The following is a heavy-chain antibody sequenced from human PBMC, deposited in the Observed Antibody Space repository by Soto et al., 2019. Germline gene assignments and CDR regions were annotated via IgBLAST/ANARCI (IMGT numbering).Heavy chain of an antibody. CDR2: IFYSGTT. CDR1: GGSISGYY. CDR3: ATGGGRGVPGGDYFDS. D-gene: IGHD3-10*01. J-gene: IGHJ4*02. V-gene: IGHV4-59*01. Sequence: QVQLQESGPGLVKPSETLSLTCTVSGGSISGYYWRWIRQRPGKGLEWVGYIFYSGTTNYNPSLQSRPNISVATSRTNFYMSRSSVTAADTAAYFCATGGGRGVPGGDYFDSWCMGTLVSVSS.